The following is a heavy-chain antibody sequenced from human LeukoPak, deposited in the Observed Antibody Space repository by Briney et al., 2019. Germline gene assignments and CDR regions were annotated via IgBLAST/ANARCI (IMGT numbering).Heavy chain of an antibody. CDR2: IASNGGSE. Sequence: PGGSLRLSCAASGFTFTTYGLHWVRQAPGKGLEWVVAIASNGGSEYYADSVKGRFTISRDNSKNTLFLQMNSLRPDDTAVYYCAKRGHYSINWYHYFDYWGQGTLVTVSS. CDR3: AKRGHYSINWYHYFDY. D-gene: IGHD6-13*01. CDR1: GFTFTTYG. V-gene: IGHV3-30*18. J-gene: IGHJ4*02.